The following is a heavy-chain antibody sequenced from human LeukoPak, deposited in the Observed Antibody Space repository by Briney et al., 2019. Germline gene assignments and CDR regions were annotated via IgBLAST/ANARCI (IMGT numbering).Heavy chain of an antibody. CDR3: ARSSSRFDY. D-gene: IGHD6-13*01. CDR1: GFTVNNNY. J-gene: IGHJ4*02. V-gene: IGHV3-53*05. CDR2: IYSDGRT. Sequence: GGSLRLSCAASGFTVNNNYMSWVRQAPGKGLEWVSVIYSDGRTYYADSVKGRFTISRDNSKSTLYLQMNSLRSDDTAVYYCARSSSRFDYWGQGTLVTVSS.